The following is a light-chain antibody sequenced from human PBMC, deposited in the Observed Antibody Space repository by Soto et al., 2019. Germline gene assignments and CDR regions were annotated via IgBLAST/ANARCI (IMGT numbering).Light chain of an antibody. J-gene: IGKJ1*01. Sequence: DIQMTQSPSSLSASVGDRVTITCQASQDISNYLNWYQQKPGKAPKLLIYDASNLETWVPSRFSGSGSGTDFTFTISSLQPEDIATYYCQQYNSWPRTFGQGTKVEIK. CDR3: QQYNSWPRT. CDR2: DAS. V-gene: IGKV1-33*01. CDR1: QDISNY.